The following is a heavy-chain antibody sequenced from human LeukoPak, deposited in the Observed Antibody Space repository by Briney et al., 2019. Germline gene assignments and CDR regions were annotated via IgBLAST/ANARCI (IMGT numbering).Heavy chain of an antibody. D-gene: IGHD3-22*01. Sequence: SETLSLTCSVSGDSVSRSASYWDWIRQPPGKGLQWIGTIYYSGRTYYSPSLKSRVAMSVDTSNNQLSLNLRSVTAADTAVYYCARRRYYDGSGYLEWGQGTLLSVSS. CDR3: ARRRYYDGSGYLE. V-gene: IGHV4-39*01. J-gene: IGHJ1*01. CDR2: IYYSGRT. CDR1: GDSVSRSASY.